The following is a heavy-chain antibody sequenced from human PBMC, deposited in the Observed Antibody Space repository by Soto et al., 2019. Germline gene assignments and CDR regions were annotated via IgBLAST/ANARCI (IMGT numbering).Heavy chain of an antibody. Sequence: SETLSLTCTVSGGTISTSGYFWGWIRQPPGKGLEWIGTIYYSGSTYYNPSLKSRVTISVDTSKNQFSLKLSSVTAADTAVYYRATSNWFDPWGQGTLVTVS. V-gene: IGHV4-39*01. CDR2: IYYSGST. CDR1: GGTISTSGYF. D-gene: IGHD4-4*01. J-gene: IGHJ5*02. CDR3: ATSNWFDP.